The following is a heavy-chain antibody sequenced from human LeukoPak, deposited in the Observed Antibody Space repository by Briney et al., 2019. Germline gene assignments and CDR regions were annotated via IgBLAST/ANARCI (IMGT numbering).Heavy chain of an antibody. CDR2: ISSSGST. D-gene: IGHD3-22*01. V-gene: IGHV4-61*02. CDR1: GDSISSGDYY. CDR3: ARGPYSYGSSGAFHI. Sequence: SETLSLTCTVSGDSISSGDYYWSWIRQPAGKGLEWIGRISSSGSTNYNPSLKSRVTISVDTSKNQFSLKLSSVTAADTAVYFCARGPYSYGSSGAFHIWGQGTMVTVSS. J-gene: IGHJ3*02.